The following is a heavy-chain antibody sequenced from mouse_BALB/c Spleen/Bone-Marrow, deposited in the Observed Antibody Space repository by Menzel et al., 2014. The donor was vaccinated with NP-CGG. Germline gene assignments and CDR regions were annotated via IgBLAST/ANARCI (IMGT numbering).Heavy chain of an antibody. CDR1: GFNVKDTY. Sequence: VQLQQSGAELVKPGASVKLSCTASGFNVKDTYMQWVKQRPEQGLEWIGRIDPANGNTQYDPTFQGKATITTDTSPNTAYLQXXXLTSEDTAVYYCTREGHYYGAXALDYWGQGTSSSASS. CDR3: TREGHYYGAXALDY. D-gene: IGHD1-2*01. J-gene: IGHJ4*01. V-gene: IGHV14-3*02. CDR2: IDPANGNT.